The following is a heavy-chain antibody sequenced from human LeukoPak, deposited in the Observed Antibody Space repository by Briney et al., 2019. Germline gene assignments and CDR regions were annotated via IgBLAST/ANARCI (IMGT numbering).Heavy chain of an antibody. V-gene: IGHV3-7*01. D-gene: IGHD6-25*01. CDR3: TTVSGTSGGASHF. CDR2: IKPDASEK. CDR1: KFSFNNYW. Sequence: GGSLRLSCVGSKFSFNNYWMNWVRQAPGKGLEWVANIKPDASEKSYVDSVRGRFTISRDNAENSLYLQMSSLRAEDTATYYCTTVSGTSGGASHFWGQGTLVTVSS. J-gene: IGHJ4*02.